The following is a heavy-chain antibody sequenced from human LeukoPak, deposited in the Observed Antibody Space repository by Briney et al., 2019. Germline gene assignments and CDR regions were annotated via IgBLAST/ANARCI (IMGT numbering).Heavy chain of an antibody. D-gene: IGHD3-10*01. CDR2: ISYDGSNK. V-gene: IGHV3-30*04. Sequence: GGSLRLSCAASGFTFSSYAMHWVRQAPGKGLEWVAVISYDGSNKYYADSVKGRFTISRDNSKNTLYLQMNSLRAEDTDVYYCAKLAPPWFGEQARLDYWGQGTLVTVSS. CDR3: AKLAPPWFGEQARLDY. CDR1: GFTFSSYA. J-gene: IGHJ4*02.